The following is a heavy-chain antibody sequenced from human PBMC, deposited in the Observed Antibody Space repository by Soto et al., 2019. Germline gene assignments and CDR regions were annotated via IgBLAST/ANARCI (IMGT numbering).Heavy chain of an antibody. CDR3: ARADDYYDSSGYLFDY. Sequence: TLSLTCAISGDSVSSNSAAWNWIRQSPSRGLEWLGRTYYRSKWYNDYAVSVKSRITINPDTSKNQFSLQLNSVTPEDTAVYYCARADDYYDSSGYLFDYWGQGTLVTVSS. CDR1: GDSVSSNSAA. D-gene: IGHD3-22*01. V-gene: IGHV6-1*01. J-gene: IGHJ4*02. CDR2: TYYRSKWYN.